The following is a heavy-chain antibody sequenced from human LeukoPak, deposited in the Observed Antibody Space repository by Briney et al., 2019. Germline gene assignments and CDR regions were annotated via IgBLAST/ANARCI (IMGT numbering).Heavy chain of an antibody. CDR2: ISYSGST. CDR1: GVPISSTNYY. J-gene: IGHJ5*02. CDR3: ARHSGYALYNWFDP. V-gene: IGHV4-39*01. D-gene: IGHD5-12*01. Sequence: PSETLSLTCTASGVPISSTNYYSSWSRQPPGKSLEWIGSISYSGSTYYNPSLKSRVTISVDTSKNQFSLRLSSVTAADTAVYYCARHSGYALYNWFDPWGQGTLVTVSS.